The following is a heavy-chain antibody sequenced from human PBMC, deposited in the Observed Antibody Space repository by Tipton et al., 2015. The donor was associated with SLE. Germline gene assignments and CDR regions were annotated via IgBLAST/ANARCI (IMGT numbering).Heavy chain of an antibody. CDR3: ARDLYDFWSGYTPSGAMDV. CDR2: VFYSDPSNFNRA. CDR1: GVSVSDHY. Sequence: TLSLTCTVSGVSVSDHYWTWIRQPPGKGLEWLSYVFYSDPSNFNRAHYNPSLLGRVTISVDPSRNHFSLRLTSVTAADTAVYYCARDLYDFWSGYTPSGAMDVWGKGTTVTVSS. V-gene: IGHV4-59*02. D-gene: IGHD3-3*01. J-gene: IGHJ6*03.